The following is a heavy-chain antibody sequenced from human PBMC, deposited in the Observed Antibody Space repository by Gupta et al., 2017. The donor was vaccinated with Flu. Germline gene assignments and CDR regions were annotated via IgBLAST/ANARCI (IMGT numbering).Heavy chain of an antibody. Sequence: EVQLVQSGAEVKKPGESLKISCKGSGYSFTSYWIGWVRQMPGKGLEWMGIIYPGDSDTRYSPSFQGQVTISADKSISTAYLQWSSLKASDTAMYYCARASPYSSSWYRYYFDYWGQGTLVTVSS. CDR2: IYPGDSDT. J-gene: IGHJ4*02. CDR1: GYSFTSYW. V-gene: IGHV5-51*03. CDR3: ARASPYSSSWYRYYFDY. D-gene: IGHD6-13*01.